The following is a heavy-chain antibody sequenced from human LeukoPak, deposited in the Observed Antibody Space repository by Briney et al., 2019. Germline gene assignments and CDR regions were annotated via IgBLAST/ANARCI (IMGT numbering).Heavy chain of an antibody. J-gene: IGHJ4*02. V-gene: IGHV3-21*01. D-gene: IGHD3-3*01. CDR3: ARVFYDFWSGHSISSEIDY. CDR1: GFTFSSYT. Sequence: GGSLRLSCAASGFTFSSYTMKWVRQAPGKGLQWVSSISSSSSYIYYADSVKGRFAISRDDAKNSLYLQMNRLRAEDTAVYYCARVFYDFWSGHSISSEIDYWGQGTLVTVSS. CDR2: ISSSSSYI.